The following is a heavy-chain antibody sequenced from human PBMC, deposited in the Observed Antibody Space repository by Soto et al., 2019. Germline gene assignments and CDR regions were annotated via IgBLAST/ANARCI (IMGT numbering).Heavy chain of an antibody. J-gene: IGHJ5*02. CDR2: HYSGGST. Sequence: GGSLRISCAISGLSVSSNYLSWVRQAPGKGLEWVSVHYSGGSTYYADSVQGRFTISRDKSNNTLYLQMRRVRAEDTAVYFCARHRHPRGTVGATSPLDPWGQGTQVTGSS. CDR3: ARHRHPRGTVGATSPLDP. CDR1: GLSVSSNY. D-gene: IGHD1-26*01. V-gene: IGHV3-53*01.